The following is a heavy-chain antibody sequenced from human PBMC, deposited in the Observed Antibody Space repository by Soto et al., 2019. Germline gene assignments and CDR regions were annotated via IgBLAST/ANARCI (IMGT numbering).Heavy chain of an antibody. CDR1: GYTFTRYA. Sequence: QVHLVQSGAEVEKPGASVKVSCKASGYTFTRYALHWVRQAPGQRLEYMGWINAGNGDTGHPQKFQGRVTITRDTPASTVYMELNSLTSEDTAVYYGARKEVGPSDPFDFWGQGTVVVVSS. CDR3: ARKEVGPSDPFDF. V-gene: IGHV1-3*01. J-gene: IGHJ3*01. CDR2: INAGNGDT. D-gene: IGHD1-26*01.